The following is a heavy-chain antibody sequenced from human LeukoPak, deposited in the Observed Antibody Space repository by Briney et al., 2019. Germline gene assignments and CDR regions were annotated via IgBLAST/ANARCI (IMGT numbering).Heavy chain of an antibody. CDR1: GGSISSYY. CDR3: ATPYYYDAFDI. J-gene: IGHJ3*02. D-gene: IGHD3-10*01. V-gene: IGHV4-59*08. CDR2: IYYSGST. Sequence: PSETLSLTCTVSGGSISSYYWSWIRQPPGKGLEWIGYIYYSGSTNYNPSLKSRVTISVDTSKNQFSLKLSSVTAADTAVYYCATPYYYDAFDIWGQGTMVTVSS.